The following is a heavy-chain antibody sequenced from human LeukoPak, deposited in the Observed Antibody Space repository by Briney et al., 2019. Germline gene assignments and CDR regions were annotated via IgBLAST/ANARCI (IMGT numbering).Heavy chain of an antibody. J-gene: IGHJ5*02. CDR2: INPSGGST. D-gene: IGHD3-16*01. CDR3: ARASFWESPINWFAP. CDR1: GYTFTSYY. Sequence: ASVKVSCKASGYTFTSYYMHWVRQAPGQGLEWMGIINPSGGSTSYAQKFQGRVTMTRDTSTSTVYMELSRLTSDDTAVYYCARASFWESPINWFAPWVQGTLVTVSS. V-gene: IGHV1-46*01.